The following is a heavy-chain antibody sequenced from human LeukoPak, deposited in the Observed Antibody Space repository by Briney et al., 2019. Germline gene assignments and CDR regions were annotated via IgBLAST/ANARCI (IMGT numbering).Heavy chain of an antibody. Sequence: SGGSLRLSCAASGFTFSTYAMNWVRQAPGKGLEWVSYISFDSLNIYYADSMKGRFTISRNNAKNSLYLQMNSLRAEDTAVYYCVPQRPYGANPLDYWGQGTPVTVSS. CDR3: VPQRPYGANPLDY. J-gene: IGHJ4*02. CDR1: GFTFSTYA. CDR2: ISFDSLNI. D-gene: IGHD4-23*01. V-gene: IGHV3-48*01.